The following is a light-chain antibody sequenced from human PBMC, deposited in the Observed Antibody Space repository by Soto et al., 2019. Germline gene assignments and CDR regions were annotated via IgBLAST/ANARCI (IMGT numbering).Light chain of an antibody. CDR2: KAS. V-gene: IGKV1-5*03. J-gene: IGKJ5*01. CDR1: QSISSW. CDR3: QQFNSALGIT. Sequence: DIQMTQSPSTLSASVGDRVTITCRASQSISSWLAWYQQKPGKAPKLLIYKASSLESGVPSRFSGSGSGTEFTLTISSLQPDDFATYYFQQFNSALGITFGQGTRLEIK.